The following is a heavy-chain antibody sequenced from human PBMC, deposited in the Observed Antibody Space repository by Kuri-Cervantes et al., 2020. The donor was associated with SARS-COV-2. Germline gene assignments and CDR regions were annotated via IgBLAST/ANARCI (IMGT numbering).Heavy chain of an antibody. CDR3: TSGRIADRLGAFDI. V-gene: IGHV3-15*01. CDR1: EFTFYNAW. J-gene: IGHJ3*02. D-gene: IGHD2-21*01. Sequence: GGSLRLSCAASEFTFYNAWMSWVRQAPGKGLEWVGRIKSKPDGGATEYAAPVKGRFTFSRDDSKNTLYLQMNSLKTEDTAVYYCTSGRIADRLGAFDIWGQGTMVTVSS. CDR2: IKSKPDGGAT.